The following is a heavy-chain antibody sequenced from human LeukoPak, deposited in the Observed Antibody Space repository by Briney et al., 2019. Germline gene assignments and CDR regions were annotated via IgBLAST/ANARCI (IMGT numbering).Heavy chain of an antibody. Sequence: GGSLRLSCAASGFTFISYSMNWVRQAPGNGREWVSSISSSSSYIYYDDSVKGRFNISRENGKNSLYLQMNSLRVEGTAVYYRARDVGRRDFDYWGQGTLVSVS. J-gene: IGHJ4*02. V-gene: IGHV3-21*01. D-gene: IGHD2-21*01. CDR1: GFTFISYS. CDR3: ARDVGRRDFDY. CDR2: ISSSSSYI.